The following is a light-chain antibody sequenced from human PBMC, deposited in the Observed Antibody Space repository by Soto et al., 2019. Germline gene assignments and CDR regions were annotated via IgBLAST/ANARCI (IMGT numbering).Light chain of an antibody. CDR1: SSDVGGFEY. J-gene: IGLJ1*01. Sequence: QSALSQPASVSGSPGQSITISCTGTSSDVGGFEYVSWYQHQPGKAPKLIIYDVTKRPSGVSNRFSGSKSGNTASLTISGIQAEDEGDYYCGSITRSSTSVFGTGTTVTVL. V-gene: IGLV2-14*01. CDR2: DVT. CDR3: GSITRSSTSV.